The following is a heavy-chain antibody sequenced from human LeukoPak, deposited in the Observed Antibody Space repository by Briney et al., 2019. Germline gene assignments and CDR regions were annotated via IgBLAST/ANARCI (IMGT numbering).Heavy chain of an antibody. Sequence: SETLSLTCGVYGGSFSGYYWSWIRQPPGKGLEWIGEINHSGSTNYNPSLKSRVTISVDTSKNQFSLKLSSVTAADTAVYYCASISLVHKAAAVDNWFDPWGQGTLVTVSS. CDR3: ASISLVHKAAAVDNWFDP. CDR1: GGSFSGYY. D-gene: IGHD6-13*01. V-gene: IGHV4-34*01. CDR2: INHSGST. J-gene: IGHJ5*02.